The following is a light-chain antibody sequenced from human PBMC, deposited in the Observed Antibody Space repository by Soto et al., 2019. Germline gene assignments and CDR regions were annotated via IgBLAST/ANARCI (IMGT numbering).Light chain of an antibody. CDR1: QSVSSSY. CDR3: QQYGSSFL. J-gene: IGKJ2*01. Sequence: EIVLTQSPGTLSLSPGERATLSCRASQSVSSSYLAWYQQKPGQAPRLLIYGASSRATGIPDRFSGSGSGKDFTLTISRLEPEDFAVYYCQQYGSSFLFGQGTKLEIK. CDR2: GAS. V-gene: IGKV3-20*01.